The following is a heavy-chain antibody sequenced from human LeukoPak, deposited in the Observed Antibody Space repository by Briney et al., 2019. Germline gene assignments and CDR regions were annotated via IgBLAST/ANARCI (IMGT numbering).Heavy chain of an antibody. CDR3: ARVPGIAVAGTIDY. CDR2: ISAYNGNT. V-gene: IGHV1-18*01. Sequence: ASVTVSCKASGYTFTSYGISWVRQAPGQGLEWMGWISAYNGNTNYAQKLQGRVTMTTDTSTSTAYMELRSLRSDDTAVYYCARVPGIAVAGTIDYWGQGTLVTVSS. CDR1: GYTFTSYG. J-gene: IGHJ4*02. D-gene: IGHD6-19*01.